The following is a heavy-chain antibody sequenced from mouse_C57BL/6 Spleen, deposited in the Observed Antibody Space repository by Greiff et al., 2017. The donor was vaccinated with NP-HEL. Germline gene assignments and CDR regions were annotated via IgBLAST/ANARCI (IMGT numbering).Heavy chain of an antibody. CDR2: IYPGSGNT. Sequence: QVQLKQSGPELVKPGASVKISCKASGYSFTSYYIHWVKQRPGQGLEWIGWIYPGSGNTKYNEKFKGKATLTADTSSSTAYMQLSSLTSEDSAVYYCARDYGSSYSSYWYFDVWGTGTTVTVSS. CDR3: ARDYGSSYSSYWYFDV. D-gene: IGHD1-1*01. J-gene: IGHJ1*03. CDR1: GYSFTSYY. V-gene: IGHV1-66*01.